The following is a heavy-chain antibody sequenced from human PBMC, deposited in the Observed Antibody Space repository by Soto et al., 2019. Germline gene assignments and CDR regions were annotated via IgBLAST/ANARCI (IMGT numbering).Heavy chain of an antibody. CDR3: ARTHSGSYYSVFNY. D-gene: IGHD1-26*01. J-gene: IGHJ4*02. Sequence: SETLSLTCGVSNFSIISGYYWGFIRQSPGKGLEWIASIYRSGTTSYNPSLKSRVTISVDPSKNQFSLMLTAVTAADTAVYYCARTHSGSYYSVFNYWGRGSLVTVS. CDR1: NFSIISGYY. V-gene: IGHV4-38-2*01. CDR2: IYRSGTT.